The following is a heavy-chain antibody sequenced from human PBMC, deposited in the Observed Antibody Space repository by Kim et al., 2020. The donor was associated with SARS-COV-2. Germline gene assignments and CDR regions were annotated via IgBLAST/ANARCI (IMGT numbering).Heavy chain of an antibody. CDR3: AKGGPYDSSGYTDY. V-gene: IGHV3-33*06. CDR2: IWYDGSNK. J-gene: IGHJ4*02. D-gene: IGHD3-22*01. CDR1: GFTFSSYG. Sequence: GGSLRLSCAASGFTFSSYGMHWVRQAPGKGLEWVAVIWYDGSNKYYADSVKGRFTISRDNSKNTLYLQMNSLRAEDTAVYYCAKGGPYDSSGYTDYWGQGTLVTVSS.